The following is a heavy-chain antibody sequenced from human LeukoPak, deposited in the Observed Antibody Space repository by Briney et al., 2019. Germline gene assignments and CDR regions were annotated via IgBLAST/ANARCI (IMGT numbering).Heavy chain of an antibody. J-gene: IGHJ4*02. Sequence: PSETLSLTCAVYGGSFSGYYWSWIRQPPGKGLEWIGEINHSGSTNYNPSLKSRVTMSVDTSKNQFSLKLSSVTAADTAVYYCARSQLWGPFDYWGQGTLVTVSS. CDR2: INHSGST. D-gene: IGHD5-18*01. V-gene: IGHV4-34*01. CDR3: ARSQLWGPFDY. CDR1: GGSFSGYY.